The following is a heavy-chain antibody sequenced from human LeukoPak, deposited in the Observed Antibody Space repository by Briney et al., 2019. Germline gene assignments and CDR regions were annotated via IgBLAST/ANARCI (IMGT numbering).Heavy chain of an antibody. CDR3: ARGRSSGRNGFDY. J-gene: IGHJ4*02. Sequence: ASVKVSCKASGYSFTTYDISWVRQAPGQGLEWMGWISGHNGNTNYAQKIQGRVTVTADTSTSTAYMELRSLRSDDTAVYYCARGRSSGRNGFDYWGQGTLVSVSS. V-gene: IGHV1-18*01. CDR1: GYSFTTYD. D-gene: IGHD3-22*01. CDR2: ISGHNGNT.